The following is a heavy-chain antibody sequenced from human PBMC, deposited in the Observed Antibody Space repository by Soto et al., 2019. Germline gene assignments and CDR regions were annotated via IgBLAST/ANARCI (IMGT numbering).Heavy chain of an antibody. Sequence: GGSLRLSCAASGFTFSSYWMSWVRQAPGKGLEWVANIKQDGSEKYYVDSVKGRFTISRDNAKNSLYLQMNSLRAEDTAVYYCARDRRQQWLDYYYYYMDVWGKGTTVTVSS. V-gene: IGHV3-7*01. CDR3: ARDRRQQWLDYYYYYMDV. CDR2: IKQDGSEK. CDR1: GFTFSSYW. J-gene: IGHJ6*03. D-gene: IGHD6-19*01.